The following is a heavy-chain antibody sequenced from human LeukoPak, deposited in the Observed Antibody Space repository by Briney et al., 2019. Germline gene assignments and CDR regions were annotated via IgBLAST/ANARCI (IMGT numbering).Heavy chain of an antibody. V-gene: IGHV4-59*01. CDR1: GGSINSYF. CDR3: ARTSDPGYFDY. CDR2: IYYSGNT. J-gene: IGHJ4*02. Sequence: SETLSLTCTVSGGSINSYFWSWIPQPPGRGLEWIGYIYYSGNTNYNPSLKSRVTISVDTSKNQFSLMLSSVTAADTAVYYCARTSDPGYFDYWGQGTLVTVSS.